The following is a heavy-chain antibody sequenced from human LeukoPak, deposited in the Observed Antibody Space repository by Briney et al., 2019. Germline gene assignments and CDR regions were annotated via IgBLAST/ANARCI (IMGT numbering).Heavy chain of an antibody. D-gene: IGHD3-3*01. J-gene: IGHJ4*02. V-gene: IGHV3-21*01. CDR1: GFTFSSYS. CDR2: ISSSSSYI. Sequence: GGSLRLSCAASGFTFSSYSMNWVRQAPGKGLEWVSSISSSSSYIYYADSVKGRFTISRDNAKNSLYLQMNSLRAEDTAVYYCARDSYDFWSGYYHGPYWGQGTLVTVSS. CDR3: ARDSYDFWSGYYHGPY.